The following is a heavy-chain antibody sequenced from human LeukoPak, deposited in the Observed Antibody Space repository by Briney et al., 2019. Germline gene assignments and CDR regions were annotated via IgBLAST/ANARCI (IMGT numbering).Heavy chain of an antibody. J-gene: IGHJ4*02. Sequence: SETLSLTCMVSGDSISSYYSSWTRQPPGKGLEWIGYIYFSGNTHYNPSLKSRVTISLDTSKNHFSLRLSSVTAADTAVYYCACLKGAGSFDYWGQGTLVTVPS. D-gene: IGHD6-13*01. CDR1: GDSISSYY. V-gene: IGHV4-59*01. CDR3: ACLKGAGSFDY. CDR2: IYFSGNT.